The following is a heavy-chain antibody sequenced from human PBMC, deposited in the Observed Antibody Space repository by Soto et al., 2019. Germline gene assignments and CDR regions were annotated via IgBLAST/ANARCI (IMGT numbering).Heavy chain of an antibody. CDR2: ISAHNGNP. V-gene: IGHV1-18*01. Sequence: QVQLVQSGAEVQKPGASVWVSCKASGYTFSTYGLSWLRQAPGQGVEWMGWISAHNGNPKYAQNFQGRVTMTPDPFTRTGHMELRSLRSDDTAIYYCARGHVVGGVITHERGFDCWGQGTLVTVSS. CDR3: ARGHVVGGVITHERGFDC. CDR1: GYTFSTYG. D-gene: IGHD3-10*01. J-gene: IGHJ4*02.